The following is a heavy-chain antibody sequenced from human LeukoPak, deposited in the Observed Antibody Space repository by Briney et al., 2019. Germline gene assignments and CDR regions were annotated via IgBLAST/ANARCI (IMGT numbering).Heavy chain of an antibody. V-gene: IGHV3-53*01. D-gene: IGHD5-24*01. CDR2: IYSGGST. Sequence: GGSLRLSCAASGFTVSSNYMSWVRQAPGKGLEWVSVIYSGGSTYYADSVKGRFTISRDNSKNTLYLQMNSLRAEDTAVYYCAKVEMATIPGFDYWGQGTLVTVSS. CDR1: GFTVSSNY. J-gene: IGHJ4*02. CDR3: AKVEMATIPGFDY.